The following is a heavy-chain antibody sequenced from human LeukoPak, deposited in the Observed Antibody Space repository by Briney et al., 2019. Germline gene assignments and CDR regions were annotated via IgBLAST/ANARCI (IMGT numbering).Heavy chain of an antibody. CDR3: ARDRYYGDYANDAFDI. D-gene: IGHD4-17*01. V-gene: IGHV1-69*04. CDR1: GYTFTSYY. CDR2: IIPILGIA. Sequence: GASVKVSCKASGYTFTSYYMHWVRQAPGQGLEWMGRIIPILGIANYAQKFQGRVTITADKSTSTAYMELSSLRSEDTAVYYCARDRYYGDYANDAFDIWGQGTMVTVSS. J-gene: IGHJ3*02.